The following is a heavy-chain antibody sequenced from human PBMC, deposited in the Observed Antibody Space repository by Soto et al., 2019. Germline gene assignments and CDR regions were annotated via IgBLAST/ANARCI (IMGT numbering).Heavy chain of an antibody. D-gene: IGHD2-2*01. CDR2: ISAYNGNT. V-gene: IGHV1-18*01. J-gene: IGHJ4*02. CDR3: ARGPTIGYCSSTSCYHTLGY. CDR1: GYTFTSYG. Sequence: ASVKVSCKASGYTFTSYGISWVRQAPGQGLEWMGWISAYNGNTNYAQKLQGRVTMTTDTSTSTAYMERRSLRSDDTAVYYCARGPTIGYCSSTSCYHTLGYWGQGTLVTVSS.